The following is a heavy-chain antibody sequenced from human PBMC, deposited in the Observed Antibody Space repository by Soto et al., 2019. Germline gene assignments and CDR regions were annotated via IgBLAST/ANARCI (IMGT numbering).Heavy chain of an antibody. V-gene: IGHV1-45*02. CDR1: GYTFTYRY. Sequence: ASVKVSCKASGYTFTYRYLHWVRQAPGQALEWMGWITPFNGNTNYAQKFQDRVTITRDRSMSTAYMELSSLRSEETAMYYCARSSRAIGYGMDVWGQGTTVTVSS. D-gene: IGHD3-10*01. CDR2: ITPFNGNT. J-gene: IGHJ6*02. CDR3: ARSSRAIGYGMDV.